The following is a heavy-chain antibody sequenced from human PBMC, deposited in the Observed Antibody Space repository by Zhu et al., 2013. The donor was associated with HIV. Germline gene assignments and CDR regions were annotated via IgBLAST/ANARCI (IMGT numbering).Heavy chain of an antibody. Sequence: QVQLVQSGAEVKKPGSSVKVSCKASGGTFSSYAISWVRQAPGQGLEWMGGIIPIFGTANYAQKFQGRVTITADKSTSTAYMELSSLRSEDTAVYYCARGGDIVVVPAAMRYYYGMDVWGQGTTVTVSS. CDR2: IIPIFGTA. V-gene: IGHV1-69*06. CDR1: GGTFSSYA. D-gene: IGHD2-2*01. CDR3: ARGGDIVVVPAAMRYYYGMDV. J-gene: IGHJ6*02.